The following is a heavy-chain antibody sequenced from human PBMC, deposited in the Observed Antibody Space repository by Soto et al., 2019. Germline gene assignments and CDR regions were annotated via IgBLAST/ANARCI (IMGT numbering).Heavy chain of an antibody. J-gene: IGHJ5*02. CDR2: INHSRST. CDR1: GFTFSSYS. V-gene: IGHV4-34*01. CDR3: ARAKSGSYLSWFDP. D-gene: IGHD1-26*01. Sequence: NPGGSLRLSCAASGFTFSSYSMNWVRQPPGKGLEWIGEINHSRSTNYNPSLKSRVTISVDTSKNQFSLKLSSVTAADTAVYYCARAKSGSYLSWFDPWGQGTLVTVSS.